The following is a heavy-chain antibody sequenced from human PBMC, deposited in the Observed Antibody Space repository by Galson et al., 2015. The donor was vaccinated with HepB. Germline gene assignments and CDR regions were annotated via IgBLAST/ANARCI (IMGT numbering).Heavy chain of an antibody. CDR2: INPNSGGT. V-gene: IGHV1-2*05. Sequence: SVKVSCKASGYTFTGYYMHWVRQAPGQGLEWMGRINPNSGGTNYAQKFQGRVTMTKDTSISTAYMELSRLRSDDTVVYYCARGPLITMVRGVITRPYFDYWGQGTLVTVSS. D-gene: IGHD3-10*01. CDR3: ARGPLITMVRGVITRPYFDY. J-gene: IGHJ4*02. CDR1: GYTFTGYY.